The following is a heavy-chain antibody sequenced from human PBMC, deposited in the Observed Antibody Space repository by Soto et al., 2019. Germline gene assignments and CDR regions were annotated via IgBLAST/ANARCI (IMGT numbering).Heavy chain of an antibody. Sequence: GGSLRLSCVASGFMFTRSTMNWVRQAPGKGLEWVSSITSASDFIFYADSVKGRFTISRDNAKNSLYLQMNSLRAEDTAVYYCARVGTGPSTPLDIWGQGTMVTVSS. D-gene: IGHD3-9*01. CDR2: ITSASDFI. V-gene: IGHV3-21*01. CDR3: ARVGTGPSTPLDI. CDR1: GFMFTRST. J-gene: IGHJ3*02.